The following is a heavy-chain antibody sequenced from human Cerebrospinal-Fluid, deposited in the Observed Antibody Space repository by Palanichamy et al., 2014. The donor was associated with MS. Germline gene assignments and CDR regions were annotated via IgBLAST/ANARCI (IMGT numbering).Heavy chain of an antibody. Sequence: QVQLVESGGGVVQPGRSLRLSCAASGFTFSTYGMHWVRQAPGKGLEWVAVTSYDGINKFYADSVKGRFTISRDNSKNTLLLQMNSLRTEDTAVYYCAKDRGFSGYDSVDKWGQGTLVTVSS. CDR1: GFTFSTYG. CDR2: TSYDGINK. D-gene: IGHD5-12*01. CDR3: AKDRGFSGYDSVDK. J-gene: IGHJ4*02. V-gene: IGHV3-30*18.